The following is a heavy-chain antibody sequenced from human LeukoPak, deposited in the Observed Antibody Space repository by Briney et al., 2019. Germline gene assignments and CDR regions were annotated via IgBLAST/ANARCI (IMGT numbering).Heavy chain of an antibody. Sequence: SETLSLTCAVYGGSFSDSYWTWIRQPPGKGLEWIGEINHSGSTNYNPSLKSRVTISVDTSRNHFSLRLNSVTVADTAVYYCARLRYSAYASSPCADYWGQGTLVTVSS. D-gene: IGHD5-12*01. CDR2: INHSGST. J-gene: IGHJ4*02. CDR3: ARLRYSAYASSPCADY. CDR1: GGSFSDSY. V-gene: IGHV4-34*01.